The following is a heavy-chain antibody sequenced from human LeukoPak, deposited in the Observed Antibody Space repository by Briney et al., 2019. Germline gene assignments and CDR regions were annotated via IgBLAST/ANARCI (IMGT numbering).Heavy chain of an antibody. CDR2: INHSEST. CDR3: ARDQSLEGIVGATGFDY. J-gene: IGHJ4*02. V-gene: IGHV4-34*01. Sequence: SETLSLTCAVYGGSFSGYYWSWIRQPPGKGLEWIGEINHSESTNYNPSLKSRVTISVDTSKNQFSLKLSSVTAADTAVYYCARDQSLEGIVGATGFDYWGQGTLVTVSS. CDR1: GGSFSGYY. D-gene: IGHD1-26*01.